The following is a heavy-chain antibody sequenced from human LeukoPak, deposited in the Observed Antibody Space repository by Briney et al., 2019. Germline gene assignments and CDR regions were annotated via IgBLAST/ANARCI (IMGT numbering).Heavy chain of an antibody. J-gene: IGHJ4*02. CDR1: GFTFSSYS. V-gene: IGHV3-48*04. CDR3: ARMNYVSTGWGAPFDN. D-gene: IGHD1-7*01. CDR2: ISSSSSTI. Sequence: PGGSLRLPCAASGFTFSSYSMNWVRQAPGKGLEWVSYISSSSSTIYYADSVKGRFTISRDNAKNLLFLQMNSLRAEDTAVYYCARMNYVSTGWGAPFDNWGQGTLVTVSS.